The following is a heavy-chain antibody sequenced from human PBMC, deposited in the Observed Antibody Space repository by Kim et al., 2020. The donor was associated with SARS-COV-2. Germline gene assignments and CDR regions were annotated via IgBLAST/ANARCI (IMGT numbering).Heavy chain of an antibody. Sequence: GGSLRLSCAASGFIFSDYWMSWVRQAPGKGLEWVANIRPDGSQKSYGDSVKGRFTISRDNPQNSLYLQMNSLRAEDTAVYYCARAPDRVAYWGPGTLVA. CDR3: ARAPDRVAY. V-gene: IGHV3-7*03. J-gene: IGHJ4*02. D-gene: IGHD5-12*01. CDR2: IRPDGSQK. CDR1: GFIFSDYW.